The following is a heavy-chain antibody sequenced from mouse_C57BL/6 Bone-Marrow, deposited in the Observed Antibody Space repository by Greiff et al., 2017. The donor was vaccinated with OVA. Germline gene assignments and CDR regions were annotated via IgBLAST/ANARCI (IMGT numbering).Heavy chain of an antibody. CDR2: IYPGSGST. CDR3: LKDSAWFAY. J-gene: IGHJ3*01. Sequence: VQLQQPGAELVKPGASVKMSCKASGYTFTSYWITWVKQRPGQGLEWIGDIYPGSGSTNSNEKFKSKATLTVETSSSTAYMQLSSLTSEDSAVYYCLKDSAWFAYWGQGTLVTVSA. V-gene: IGHV1-55*01. CDR1: GYTFTSYW.